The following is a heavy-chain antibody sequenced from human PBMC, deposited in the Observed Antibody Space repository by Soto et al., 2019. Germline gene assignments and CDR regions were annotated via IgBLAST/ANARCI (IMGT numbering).Heavy chain of an antibody. J-gene: IGHJ1*01. V-gene: IGHV3-23*01. CDR2: INTNGGST. CDR1: GFTLSIYA. CDR3: AKDPRVGASAAEYVQH. Sequence: EVQLLESGGGLVQPGGSLRLSCAASGFTLSIYAMTWVRQAPGKGLEWVSSINTNGGSTFYADSVKGRFTISRDHSENTVYLQMNSLRVEDTAIYYCAKDPRVGASAAEYVQHWGQGTLVSVSS. D-gene: IGHD1-26*01.